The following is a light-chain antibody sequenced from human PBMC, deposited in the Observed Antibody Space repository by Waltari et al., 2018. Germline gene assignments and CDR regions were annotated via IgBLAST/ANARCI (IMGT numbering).Light chain of an antibody. Sequence: EIVLTQSPAILSSSPGERATLSRRASQSVGTYLAWYQQRPGQSPRLLIYDASYRATGIPGRFSGSGSETDFTLTISSLQPEDFAVYYCQQRRSWPLTFGGGTRVQI. J-gene: IGKJ4*01. CDR2: DAS. CDR3: QQRRSWPLT. V-gene: IGKV3-11*01. CDR1: QSVGTY.